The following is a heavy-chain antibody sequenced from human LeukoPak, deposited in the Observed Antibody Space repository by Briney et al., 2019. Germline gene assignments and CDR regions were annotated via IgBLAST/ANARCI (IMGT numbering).Heavy chain of an antibody. CDR3: ARDPYYDIAHRWGAFDI. J-gene: IGHJ3*02. CDR1: GGSISSSSYY. D-gene: IGHD3-9*01. CDR2: IYYSGST. Sequence: SETLSLTCTVSGGSISSSSYYWGWIRQPPGKGLEWIGSIYYSGSTNYNPSLKSRVTISVDTSKNQFSLKLSSVTAADTAVYYCARDPYYDIAHRWGAFDIWGQGTMVTVSS. V-gene: IGHV4-39*07.